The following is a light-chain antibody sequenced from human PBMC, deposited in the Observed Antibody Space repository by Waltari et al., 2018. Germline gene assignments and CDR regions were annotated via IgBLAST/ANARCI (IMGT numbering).Light chain of an antibody. CDR2: WAS. CDR3: QQYYSTPYT. V-gene: IGKV4-1*01. J-gene: IGKJ2*01. CDR1: QSVLYSSNNKNY. Sequence: DILMTQSPDSLAVSLGERATIHSKSSQSVLYSSNNKNYLAWYQQKPGQPPKLLIYWASTRESGVPDRFSGSGSGTDFTLTISSLQAEDVAVYYCQQYYSTPYTFGQGTKLEIK.